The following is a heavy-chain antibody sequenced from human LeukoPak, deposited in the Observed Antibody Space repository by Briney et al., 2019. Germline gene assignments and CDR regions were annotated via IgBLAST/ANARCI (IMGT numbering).Heavy chain of an antibody. Sequence: GESLKISCNGSGYSFTSYWIVWVRQMPGKGLEWMGIIYPGDSDTRYSPYFQGQVTISADKSISTAYLQWSSLKASDTAMYYCARLIAVRRYFDYWGQGTLVTVSS. J-gene: IGHJ4*02. CDR1: GYSFTSYW. D-gene: IGHD3-10*01. V-gene: IGHV5-51*01. CDR2: IYPGDSDT. CDR3: ARLIAVRRYFDY.